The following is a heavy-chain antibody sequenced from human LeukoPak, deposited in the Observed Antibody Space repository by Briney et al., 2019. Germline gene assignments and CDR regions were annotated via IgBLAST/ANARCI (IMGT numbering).Heavy chain of an antibody. D-gene: IGHD1-26*01. CDR2: ISGSGGTT. Sequence: GGSLRLSCAASGFTFSSYAMHWVRQAPGKGLEWVSVISGSGGTTYYADSVKGRFTTSRDNSKNTLYLQMNSLRAEDTAVYYCASSYSGSYYGYWGQGTLVTVSS. CDR3: ASSYSGSYYGY. J-gene: IGHJ4*02. CDR1: GFTFSSYA. V-gene: IGHV3-23*01.